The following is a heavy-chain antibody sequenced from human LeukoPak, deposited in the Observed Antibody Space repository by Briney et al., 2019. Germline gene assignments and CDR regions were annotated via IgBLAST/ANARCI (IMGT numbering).Heavy chain of an antibody. CDR1: GYTFTSYD. J-gene: IGHJ6*02. D-gene: IGHD3-10*01. V-gene: IGHV1-8*01. CDR2: MNPSSGNT. CDR3: ASAPKYYGSGSYSYYYYGMDV. Sequence: ASVKVSFKASGYTFTSYDINWVRQATGQGLEWMGWMNPSSGNTGYAQKFQGRVTMTRNTSISTAYMELSSLRSEDTAVYYCASAPKYYGSGSYSYYYYGMDVWGQGTTVTVSS.